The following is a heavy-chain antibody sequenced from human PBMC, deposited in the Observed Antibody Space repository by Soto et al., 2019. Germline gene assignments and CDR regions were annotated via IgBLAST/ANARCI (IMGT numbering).Heavy chain of an antibody. CDR1: GFTFSSYG. Sequence: GGSLRLSCAASGFTFSSYGMHWVRQAPGKGLEWVAVIWYDGSNKYYADSVKGRFTISRDNSKNTLYLQMNSLRAEDTAVYYCARDRVYSSSWYGEFDYWGQGTLVTVSS. CDR2: IWYDGSNK. CDR3: ARDRVYSSSWYGEFDY. V-gene: IGHV3-33*01. J-gene: IGHJ4*02. D-gene: IGHD6-13*01.